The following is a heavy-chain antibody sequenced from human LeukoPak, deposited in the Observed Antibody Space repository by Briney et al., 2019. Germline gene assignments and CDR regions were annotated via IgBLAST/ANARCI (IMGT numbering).Heavy chain of an antibody. CDR2: ISYDGSNK. V-gene: IGHV3-30-3*02. CDR3: AKGGSTSPYYYGMDV. J-gene: IGHJ6*02. D-gene: IGHD2-2*01. Sequence: GGSLRLSCAASGFTFSSCAMHWVRQAPGKGLEWVAVISYDGSNKYYADSVKGRFTISRDNSKNTLYLQMNSLRAEDTAVYYCAKGGSTSPYYYGMDVWGQGTTVTVSS. CDR1: GFTFSSCA.